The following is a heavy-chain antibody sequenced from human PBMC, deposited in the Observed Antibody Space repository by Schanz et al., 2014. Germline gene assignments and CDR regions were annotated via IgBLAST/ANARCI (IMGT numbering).Heavy chain of an antibody. CDR2: ISYSGST. CDR3: ARDRGHGDLPGDI. D-gene: IGHD4-17*01. V-gene: IGHV4-31*03. CDR1: GGSVSSGGDY. J-gene: IGHJ3*02. Sequence: QVQLQESGPGLVKPSQTLSLTCTVSGGSVSSGGDYWSWIRQHPGKGLEWIGFISYSGSTYYNPSIKSRVTISVDTSKNQFSLILSAATAADTAVYYCARDRGHGDLPGDIWGQGTMVTVSS.